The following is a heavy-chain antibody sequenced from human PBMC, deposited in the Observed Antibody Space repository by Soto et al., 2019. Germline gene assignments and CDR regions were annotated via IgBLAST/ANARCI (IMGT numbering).Heavy chain of an antibody. Sequence: QVQLQQWGAGLLKPSETLSLTCAVYGGSFSGYYWSWIRQPPGKGLEWIGEINHSGSTNYNPSLDGRVTISVDTSQYQFSLQLSSWTSADPCVYYAARGRYGICDYLVPGTPVTVSS. V-gene: IGHV4-34*01. CDR1: GGSFSGYY. CDR2: INHSGST. J-gene: IGHJ4*02. D-gene: IGHD3-9*01. CDR3: ARGRYGICDY.